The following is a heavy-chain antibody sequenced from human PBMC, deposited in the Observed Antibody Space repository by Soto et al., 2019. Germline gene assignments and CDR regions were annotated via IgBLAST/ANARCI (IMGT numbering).Heavy chain of an antibody. CDR3: ASGWELPHSYFDY. J-gene: IGHJ4*02. D-gene: IGHD1-26*01. V-gene: IGHV5-51*01. CDR1: GYSFTSYC. CDR2: IYPGDSDT. Sequence: PGESLKISCKGSGYSFTSYCIGWVRQMPGKGLEWMGIIYPGDSDTRYSPSFQGQVTISADKSISTAYLQWSSLKASDTAMYYCASGWELPHSYFDYWGQGRLFTVSS.